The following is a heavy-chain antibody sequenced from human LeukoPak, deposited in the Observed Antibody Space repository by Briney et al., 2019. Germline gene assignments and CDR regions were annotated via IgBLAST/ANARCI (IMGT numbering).Heavy chain of an antibody. D-gene: IGHD3-10*01. CDR2: IRSEGENK. CDR1: GFTLIRNG. V-gene: IGHV3-30*02. Sequence: PGGSLRLSCAVSGFTLIRNGMHWVRQAPGKGLEWVAFIRSEGENKYYADSVKGRLTVSRDTSKNTLFLEMNYLKTEDTATYYCAKDLTMVRGAVTNWGQGTQVTVSS. J-gene: IGHJ4*02. CDR3: AKDLTMVRGAVTN.